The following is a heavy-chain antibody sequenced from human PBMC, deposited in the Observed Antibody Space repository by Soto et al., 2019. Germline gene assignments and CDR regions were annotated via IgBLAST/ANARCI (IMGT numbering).Heavy chain of an antibody. CDR3: ARPYVTDVVVVPASKDHMDV. CDR2: ISYSGST. Sequence: QLQLQESGPGLVKPSETLSLTCTVSGGSISSSSSSWGWIRQPPGKGLDWLGIISYSGSTYYSPSLKSRATIAIDPSKNLFSLKLSSVTAADTAVYYCARPYVTDVVVVPASKDHMDVWGKGTTVTVSS. V-gene: IGHV4-39*01. D-gene: IGHD2-2*01. J-gene: IGHJ6*03. CDR1: GGSISSSSSS.